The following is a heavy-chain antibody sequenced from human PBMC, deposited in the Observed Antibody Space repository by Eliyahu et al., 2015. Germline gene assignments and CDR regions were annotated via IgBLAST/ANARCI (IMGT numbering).Heavy chain of an antibody. CDR3: ARFSNIAVAGSFDY. D-gene: IGHD6-19*01. CDR1: GGSLSSSSYY. V-gene: IGHV4-39*01. Sequence: QLQLQESGPGLVKPSETLSLTCTVXGGSLSSSSYYWGWIRQPPGKGLEWIGSISYSGSTYYNPSLKSRVTISVDTSKNQFSLKLSSVTAADTAVYYCARFSNIAVAGSFDYWGQGTLVTVSS. CDR2: ISYSGST. J-gene: IGHJ4*02.